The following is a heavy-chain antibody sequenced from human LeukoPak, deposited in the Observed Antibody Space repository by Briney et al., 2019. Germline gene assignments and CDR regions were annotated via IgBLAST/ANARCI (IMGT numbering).Heavy chain of an antibody. V-gene: IGHV3-23*01. J-gene: IGHJ6*03. CDR1: GFTFRSYA. CDR3: AKVNPFWKGHYLAANHYIDV. D-gene: IGHD3-3*01. Sequence: PGGSLRLSSVASGFTFRSYAMSWVRQAPGKGLEWVSLISGSAFSTYYADSVKGRFTISRDNSKNTIYLQMNSLRAEDTSVYYCAKVNPFWKGHYLAANHYIDVWGKGTTVTVSS. CDR2: ISGSAFST.